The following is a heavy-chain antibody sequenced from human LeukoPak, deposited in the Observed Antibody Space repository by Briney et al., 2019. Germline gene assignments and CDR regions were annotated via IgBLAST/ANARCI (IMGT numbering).Heavy chain of an antibody. D-gene: IGHD2-15*01. Sequence: ASVKVSCKASGYTFTSFYMHWVRQAPGQGLEWMGIINPSGGSTSYAQKFQGRVTMTRDMSTSTVYMELSSLRSEDTAVYYCARGAEVAHDASDIWGQGTMVTVSS. CDR2: INPSGGST. CDR3: ARGAEVAHDASDI. J-gene: IGHJ3*02. CDR1: GYTFTSFY. V-gene: IGHV1-46*01.